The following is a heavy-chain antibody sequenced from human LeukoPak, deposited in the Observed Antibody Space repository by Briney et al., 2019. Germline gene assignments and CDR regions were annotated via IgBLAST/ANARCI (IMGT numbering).Heavy chain of an antibody. D-gene: IGHD3-10*01. CDR3: ARHKRGYYSPFDI. V-gene: IGHV3-30*04. J-gene: IGHJ3*02. Sequence: GGSLRLSCAASGFTFSSYAMHWVRQAPGKGLEWVTLISYDGSNKYYADSVKGRFTISRDNAKNSLYLQMNSLRAEDTAVYYCARHKRGYYSPFDIWGQGTMVTVSS. CDR2: ISYDGSNK. CDR1: GFTFSSYA.